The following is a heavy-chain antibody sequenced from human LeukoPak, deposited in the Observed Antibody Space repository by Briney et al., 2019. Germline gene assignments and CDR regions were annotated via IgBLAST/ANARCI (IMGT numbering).Heavy chain of an antibody. CDR2: ISYDGSNK. Sequence: PGGSLRLSCAASGFTFSDYYMSWIRQAPGKGLEWVAVISYDGSNKYYADSVKGRFTISRDNSKNTLYLQMNSLRAEDTAVYYCARDRWELRGTFDYWGQGTLVTVSS. CDR3: ARDRWELRGTFDY. J-gene: IGHJ4*02. V-gene: IGHV3-30-3*01. D-gene: IGHD1-26*01. CDR1: GFTFSDYY.